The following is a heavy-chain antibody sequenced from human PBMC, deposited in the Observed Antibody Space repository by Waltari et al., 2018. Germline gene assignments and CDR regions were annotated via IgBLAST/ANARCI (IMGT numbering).Heavy chain of an antibody. CDR2: IYHSGST. J-gene: IGHJ4*02. D-gene: IGHD5-12*01. CDR1: GYSISSGYY. Sequence: QVQLQESGPGLVKPSETLSPTCAVSGYSISSGYYWGWIRQPPGKGLEWIGSIYHSGSTYYNPSLKSRVTISVDTSKNQFSLNLSSVTAADTAVYYCARLSGYDARDYWGQGTLVTVSS. CDR3: ARLSGYDARDY. V-gene: IGHV4-38-2*01.